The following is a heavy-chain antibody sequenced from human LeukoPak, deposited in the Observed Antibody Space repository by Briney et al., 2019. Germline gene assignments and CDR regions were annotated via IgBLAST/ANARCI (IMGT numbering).Heavy chain of an antibody. CDR3: ARADYGSGSYRDY. CDR2: INPNSGGT. CDR1: GYTFTGYY. Sequence: ASVKVSCKASGYTFTGYYMHWVRQAPGQGLEWMGWINPNSGGTNYAQKFQGRVTMTRDTSISTAYMELSRLRSDDTVVYYCARADYGSGSYRDYWGQGTLVTVSS. D-gene: IGHD3-10*01. J-gene: IGHJ4*02. V-gene: IGHV1-2*02.